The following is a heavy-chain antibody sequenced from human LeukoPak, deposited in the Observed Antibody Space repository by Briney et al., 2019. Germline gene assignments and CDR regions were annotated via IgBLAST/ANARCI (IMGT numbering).Heavy chain of an antibody. CDR1: GSSISNYY. J-gene: IGHJ4*01. CDR2: IYYSGST. CDR3: ARDRSEFDY. Sequence: SETLSLTCTVSGSSISNYYWAWIRQPPGKGLEWIGYIYYSGSTNYNPSLNSRVIISVDTSKNQFSLKLSSVTAADTAVYYCARDRSEFDYWGQGTLVTVSS. V-gene: IGHV4-59*01.